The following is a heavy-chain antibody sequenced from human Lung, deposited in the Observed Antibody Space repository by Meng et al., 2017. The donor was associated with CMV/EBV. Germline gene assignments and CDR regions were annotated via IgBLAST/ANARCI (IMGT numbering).Heavy chain of an antibody. J-gene: IGHJ6*02. D-gene: IGHD4-23*01. Sequence: GGSXRLXCVASPGFTLSGYSMHWVRQAPGKGLEWVALISYDGSTEYYADSVRGRFSISRDNSKKTLYVHMNSLRPEDTGIYYCARDVTTLGYSGMDVLGQGXTVTVSS. CDR2: ISYDGSTE. CDR3: ARDVTTLGYSGMDV. CDR1: PGFTLSGYS. V-gene: IGHV3-30*04.